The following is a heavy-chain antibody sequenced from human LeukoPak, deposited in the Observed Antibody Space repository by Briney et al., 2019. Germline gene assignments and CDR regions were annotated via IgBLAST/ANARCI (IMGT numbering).Heavy chain of an antibody. CDR1: GYTLTELS. CDR2: FDPEDGET. D-gene: IGHD6-19*01. J-gene: IGHJ4*02. CDR3: ALGVAGTERLDY. V-gene: IGHV1-24*01. Sequence: GASVKVSCKVSGYTLTELSMHWVRQAPGKGLEWMGGFDPEDGETIYAQKFQGRVTMTGDTSTDTAYMELSSLRSEDTAVYYCALGVAGTERLDYWGQGTLVTVSS.